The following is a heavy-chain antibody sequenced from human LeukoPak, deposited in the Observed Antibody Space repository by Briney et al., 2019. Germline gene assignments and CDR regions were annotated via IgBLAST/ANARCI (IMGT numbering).Heavy chain of an antibody. V-gene: IGHV1-69*13. D-gene: IGHD6-13*01. CDR2: IIPIFGTA. CDR1: GGTFSSYA. Sequence: ASVNVSCKASGGTFSSYAISWVRQAPGQGLEWMGGIIPIFGTANYAQKFQGRVTITADESTSTAYMELSSLRSEDTAVYYCARAPGGRSSWYYFDYWGQGTLVTVSS. J-gene: IGHJ4*02. CDR3: ARAPGGRSSWYYFDY.